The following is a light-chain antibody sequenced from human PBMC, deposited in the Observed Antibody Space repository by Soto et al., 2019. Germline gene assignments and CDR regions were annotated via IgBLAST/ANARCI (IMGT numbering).Light chain of an antibody. Sequence: QSVLTQPPSVSEPPGQRVTISCSGSSSNIGSHPVNWFQHLPGTAPKLLIYSDDQRPSEVPDRFSGSKSGISASLAISVLQSEDEADYYCVAWDDSLNGVLFGGGTKLTVL. CDR1: SSNIGSHP. CDR2: SDD. CDR3: VAWDDSLNGVL. J-gene: IGLJ2*01. V-gene: IGLV1-44*01.